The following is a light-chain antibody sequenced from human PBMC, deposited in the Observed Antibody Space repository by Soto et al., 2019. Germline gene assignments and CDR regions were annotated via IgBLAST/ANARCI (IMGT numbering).Light chain of an antibody. CDR2: DFT. V-gene: IGLV2-11*01. J-gene: IGLJ3*02. CDR3: CSYAGTYTDL. Sequence: QSALTQPRSVSGSPGQSVTISCTGTSNDVGAYDYVSWYQQYPGKAPKLIIYDFTKRPSGVPDRFSGSKSGNTASLTISGLQDEDEADYYCCSYAGTYTDLFGGGTKLTVL. CDR1: SNDVGAYDY.